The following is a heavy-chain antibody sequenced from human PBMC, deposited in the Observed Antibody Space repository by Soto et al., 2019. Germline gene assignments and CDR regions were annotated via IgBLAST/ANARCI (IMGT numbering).Heavy chain of an antibody. D-gene: IGHD2-21*02. CDR3: ARDQVLKVVTAIPFDY. CDR2: INPSGGST. CDR1: GYTFTSYY. Sequence: QVQLVQSGAEVKKPGASVKVSCKASGYTFTSYYMHWVRQAPGQGLEWMGIINPSGGSTSYAQKFRGRVTMTRDTSASTVYMELSSLRSEDTAVYYCARDQVLKVVTAIPFDYWGQGALVTVSS. J-gene: IGHJ4*02. V-gene: IGHV1-46*01.